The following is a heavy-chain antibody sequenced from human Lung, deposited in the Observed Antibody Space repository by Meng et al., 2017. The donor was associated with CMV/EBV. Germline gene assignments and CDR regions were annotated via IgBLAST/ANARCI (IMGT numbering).Heavy chain of an antibody. Sequence: QWQLQGSGPGLVRPSETLSLTCSGSGGSISSSTYDWAWVRQPPGKGLEWIGSLYDSGSTYYHPSLKSRVTISVDTSKTYFSLKLRSVTAADTAVYYCARDLEYWGQGTLVTV. D-gene: IGHD1-1*01. V-gene: IGHV4-39*07. CDR3: ARDLEY. CDR2: LYDSGST. J-gene: IGHJ4*02. CDR1: GGSISSSTYD.